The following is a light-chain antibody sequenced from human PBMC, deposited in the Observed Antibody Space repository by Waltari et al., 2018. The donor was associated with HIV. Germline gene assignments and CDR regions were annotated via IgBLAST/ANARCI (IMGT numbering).Light chain of an antibody. CDR1: ALPKQY. V-gene: IGLV3-25*03. CDR2: KDS. CDR3: QSADSSGTYWV. J-gene: IGLJ3*02. Sequence: SYELTQPPSVSVSPGPTARLTCSGDALPKQYAYWYQQKPGQAPLLVIYKDSERPSGIPERFSGSSSGTTVTLTISGVQAEDEADYYCQSADSSGTYWVFGGGTKLTVL.